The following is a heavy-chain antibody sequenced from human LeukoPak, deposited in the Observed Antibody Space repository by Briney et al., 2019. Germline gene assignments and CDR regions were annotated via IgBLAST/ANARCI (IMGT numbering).Heavy chain of an antibody. CDR1: GFTITADY. J-gene: IGHJ3*02. D-gene: IGHD2-2*02. V-gene: IGHV3-66*01. CDR2: IYSGGST. Sequence: GGSLRLSCAASGFTITADYMHWVRQAPGKGLEWVSVIYSGGSTYYADSVKGRFTISRDNSKNTLYLQMNSLRAEDTALYYCARGEYPHAFDIWGQGTMVSVSS. CDR3: ARGEYPHAFDI.